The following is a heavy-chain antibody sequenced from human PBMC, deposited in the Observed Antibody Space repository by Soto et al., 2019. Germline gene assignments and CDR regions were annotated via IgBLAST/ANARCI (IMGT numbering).Heavy chain of an antibody. Sequence: PSETLSLTCAVYGGSFSGYYWTWIRQPPGKGLEWIGEINHSGSTNYNPSLKSRVTISVDTSKNQFSLKLSSVAAADTAVYYCARAGVPRQHTYSSGWNYWGQGILVTVSS. CDR3: ARAGVPRQHTYSSGWNY. J-gene: IGHJ4*02. V-gene: IGHV4-34*01. D-gene: IGHD6-19*01. CDR2: INHSGST. CDR1: GGSFSGYY.